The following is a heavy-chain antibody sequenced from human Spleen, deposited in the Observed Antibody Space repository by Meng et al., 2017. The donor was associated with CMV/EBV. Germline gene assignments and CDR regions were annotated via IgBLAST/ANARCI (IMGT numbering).Heavy chain of an antibody. Sequence: QVQLVQSGAEVKKPGSSVKVSCKASGYTFTGYYMHWVRQAPGQGREWMGWINPNSGGTNYAQKFQGRVTMTRDTSISTAYMELSRLRSDDTAVYYCAREGHDILTGYYSFDYWGQGTLVNVSS. J-gene: IGHJ4*02. CDR2: INPNSGGT. CDR1: GYTFTGYY. CDR3: AREGHDILTGYYSFDY. D-gene: IGHD3-9*01. V-gene: IGHV1-2*02.